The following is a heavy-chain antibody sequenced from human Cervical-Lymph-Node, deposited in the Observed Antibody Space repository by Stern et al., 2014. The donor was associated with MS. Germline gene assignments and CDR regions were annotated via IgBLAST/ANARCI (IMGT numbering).Heavy chain of an antibody. Sequence: VQLVESGGGVVQPGRSLRLSCAASGFTFSSYGMHWVRQAPGKGLAWVAVIWYDGSNKYYADSVKGRFTISRDNSKNTLYLQMNSLRAEDTAVYYCARDPGSSGWMYYFDYWGQGTLVTVSS. CDR3: ARDPGSSGWMYYFDY. CDR2: IWYDGSNK. CDR1: GFTFSSYG. J-gene: IGHJ4*02. V-gene: IGHV3-33*01. D-gene: IGHD6-19*01.